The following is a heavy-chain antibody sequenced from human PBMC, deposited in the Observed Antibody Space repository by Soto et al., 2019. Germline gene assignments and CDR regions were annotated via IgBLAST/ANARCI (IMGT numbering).Heavy chain of an antibody. V-gene: IGHV4-61*02. CDR3: ARAGVAVASDHEHFDY. D-gene: IGHD6-19*01. CDR2: IYTSGST. Sequence: QLQLQESGPGLVKPSETLSLTCTVSGGSISSSSYYWSWIRQPAGKGLEWIGRIYTSGSTNYNPSLKSRVTMSVDTSKNQFSLKLSSVTAADTAVYYCARAGVAVASDHEHFDYWGQGTLVTVSS. J-gene: IGHJ4*02. CDR1: GGSISSSSYY.